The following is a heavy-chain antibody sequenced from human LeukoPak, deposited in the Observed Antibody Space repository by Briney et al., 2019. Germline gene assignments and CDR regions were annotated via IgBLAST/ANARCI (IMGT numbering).Heavy chain of an antibody. CDR3: AGHHQAYSRTY. CDR2: IHYDGSFI. J-gene: IGHJ4*02. CDR1: GFTFSSFS. V-gene: IGHV3-74*01. D-gene: IGHD6-13*01. Sequence: PGGSLRLSCAASGFTFSSFSMYWVRPAPGKGLVWVSRIHYDGSFISYADSVKGRFTISRDNAKNTLYLQMNSLRVDDTAVYYCAGHHQAYSRTYWGQGTLVTVSS.